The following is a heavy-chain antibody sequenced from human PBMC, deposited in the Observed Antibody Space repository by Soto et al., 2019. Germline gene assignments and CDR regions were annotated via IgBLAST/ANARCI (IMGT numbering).Heavy chain of an antibody. CDR3: AKPGNPYDYSNGYFGY. CDR1: GVTFSSYV. V-gene: IGHV3-30*18. D-gene: IGHD4-4*01. CDR2: ISYDGSNK. Sequence: GGSLRLSCAASGVTFSSYVMHGVLQAPGKGLEWVAVISYDGSNKYYADSVKGRFTISRDNSKNTLYLQMNSLRAEDTAVYYCAKPGNPYDYSNGYFGYWGQGTLVTVSS. J-gene: IGHJ4*02.